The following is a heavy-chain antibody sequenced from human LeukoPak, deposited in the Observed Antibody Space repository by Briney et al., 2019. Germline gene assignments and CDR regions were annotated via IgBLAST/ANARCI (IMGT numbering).Heavy chain of an antibody. V-gene: IGHV3-9*01. CDR1: GFSFDDYA. D-gene: IGHD3-22*01. J-gene: IGHJ4*02. CDR3: AKDRDYYDSSCFDY. Sequence: GGSLRLSCAVSGFSFDDYAMHWVRQVPGKGLEWVSGISWNSDNIGYADSVKGRFTTSRDNAKNSLYLQMNSLRAEDTALYYCAKDRDYYDSSCFDYWGQGTLVTVSS. CDR2: ISWNSDNI.